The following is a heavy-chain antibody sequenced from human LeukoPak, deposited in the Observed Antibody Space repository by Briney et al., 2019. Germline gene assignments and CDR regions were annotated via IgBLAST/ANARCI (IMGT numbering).Heavy chain of an antibody. J-gene: IGHJ3*02. CDR1: GFTFNSYS. D-gene: IGHD3-22*01. CDR2: ISDDETYK. CDR3: ARDLYYYDSSGYAFDI. V-gene: IGHV3-30*14. Sequence: GGSLRLSCAASGFTFNSYSMHWVRQAPGKGLEWVTAISDDETYKFYADSVKGRFTISRDNSKNTLYLQMNSLRAEDTALYYCARDLYYYDSSGYAFDIWGQGTMVTVSS.